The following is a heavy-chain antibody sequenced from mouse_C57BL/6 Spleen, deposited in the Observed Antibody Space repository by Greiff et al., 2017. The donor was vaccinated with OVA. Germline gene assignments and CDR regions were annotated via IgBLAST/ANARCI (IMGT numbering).Heavy chain of an antibody. CDR2: IWSDGST. CDR1: GFSLTSYG. Sequence: QVQLKQSGPGLVAPSQSLSITCTVSGFSLTSYGVHWVRQPPGKGLEWLVVIWSDGSTTYNSALKSRLSISKDNSKSQVFLKMNSLRTDDTAMYDCARHSTYDGSSYAMDYWGQGTSVTVSS. D-gene: IGHD1-1*01. V-gene: IGHV2-6-1*01. J-gene: IGHJ4*01. CDR3: ARHSTYDGSSYAMDY.